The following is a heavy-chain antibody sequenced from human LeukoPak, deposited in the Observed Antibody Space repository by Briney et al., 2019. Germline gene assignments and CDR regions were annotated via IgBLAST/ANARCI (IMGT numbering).Heavy chain of an antibody. CDR3: VRGGGSEVCDY. D-gene: IGHD5-12*01. CDR2: IYHTGNT. V-gene: IGHV4-4*02. CDR1: GDSMSSSNW. Sequence: SETLSLTCAVSGDSMSSSNWWSWVRQPPGKGLEWIGEIYHTGNTNYSPSLKGRVTISADKSKNQFSLNVTSVTAADTAVYYCVRGGGSEVCDYWGQGTLVTVSS. J-gene: IGHJ4*02.